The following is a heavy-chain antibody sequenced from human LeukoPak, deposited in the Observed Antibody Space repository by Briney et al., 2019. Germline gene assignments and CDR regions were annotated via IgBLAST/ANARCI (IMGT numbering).Heavy chain of an antibody. D-gene: IGHD6-13*01. CDR2: ISGSGGST. CDR1: GFIFSTYA. Sequence: GGSLRLSCATSGFIFSTYALSWVRQAPGKGLEGASSISGSGGSTYHADSVKGRFTISRDSSKNTLYLQMNSLRAEDTAIYYCARVIRAAPGKGYFAYGGEKTLVTVSS. J-gene: IGHJ4*02. CDR3: ARVIRAAPGKGYFAY. V-gene: IGHV3-23*01.